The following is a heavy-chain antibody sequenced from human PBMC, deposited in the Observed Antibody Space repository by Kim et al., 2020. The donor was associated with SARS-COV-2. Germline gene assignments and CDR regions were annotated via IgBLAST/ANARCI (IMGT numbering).Heavy chain of an antibody. D-gene: IGHD6-19*01. Sequence: SETLSLTCTVSGGSISSYYWSWIRQPPGKGLEWIGYIYYSGSTNYNPSLQSRVTISVDTSKNQFSLKLSSVTAADTAVYYCARADGVAVAGNYYYYGMDVWGQGTTVTVSS. CDR3: ARADGVAVAGNYYYYGMDV. CDR2: IYYSGST. J-gene: IGHJ6*02. CDR1: GGSISSYY. V-gene: IGHV4-59*13.